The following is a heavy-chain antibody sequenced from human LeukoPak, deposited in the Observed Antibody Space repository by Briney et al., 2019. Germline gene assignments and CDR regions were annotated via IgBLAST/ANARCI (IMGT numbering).Heavy chain of an antibody. D-gene: IGHD3-22*01. Sequence: GASVKVSCKASGYTFTSYGISWVRQAPGQGLEGMGWISAYNGNTNYAQKLQGRVTMTTDTSTSTAYVELRSLRSDDMAVYYCARGGLFLYYYYYMDVWGKGTTVTVSS. V-gene: IGHV1-18*03. CDR3: ARGGLFLYYYYYMDV. CDR1: GYTFTSYG. J-gene: IGHJ6*03. CDR2: ISAYNGNT.